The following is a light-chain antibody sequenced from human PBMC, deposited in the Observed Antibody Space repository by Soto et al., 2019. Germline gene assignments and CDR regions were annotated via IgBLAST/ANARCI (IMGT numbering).Light chain of an antibody. V-gene: IGLV2-8*01. CDR1: SSDVGGYNY. Sequence: QSALTQPPSASGSPGQSVTITCTGISSDVGGYNYVSWYQQHPGKAPKLMIYEVSKRPSGVPDRFSGSKSGNTASLTVSGLQAEDEADYYCSSYAGANSVVFGGGIKLTVL. J-gene: IGLJ2*01. CDR2: EVS. CDR3: SSYAGANSVV.